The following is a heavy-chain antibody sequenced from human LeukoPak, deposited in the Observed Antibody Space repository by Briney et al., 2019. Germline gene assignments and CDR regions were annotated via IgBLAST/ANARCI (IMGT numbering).Heavy chain of an antibody. CDR1: GGSFSGYY. CDR3: ARDLDSSGYYFDY. D-gene: IGHD3-22*01. Sequence: SETLSLTCAVYGGSFSGYYWSWIRQPPGKGLEWIGEINNSGNTNYNPSLKSRVTISVDTSKNQFSLKLSSVTAADTAVYYCARDLDSSGYYFDYWGQGTLVTVSS. CDR2: INNSGNT. J-gene: IGHJ4*02. V-gene: IGHV4-34*01.